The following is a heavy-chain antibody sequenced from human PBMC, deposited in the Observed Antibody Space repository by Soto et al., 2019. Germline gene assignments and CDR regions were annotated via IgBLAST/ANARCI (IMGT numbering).Heavy chain of an antibody. V-gene: IGHV1-69*13. Sequence: SGKVSCKASGGTFYTHTFSWVRQAPGQGLEWMGSITPIYPTTNYAEKFQGRLTVTADGSTSTAYMELSSLTSDDTAVYYCARIPRYSFPTSDDLDSWGQGTLVTVSS. CDR1: GGTFYTHT. CDR2: ITPIYPTT. CDR3: ARIPRYSFPTSDDLDS. D-gene: IGHD5-18*01. J-gene: IGHJ4*02.